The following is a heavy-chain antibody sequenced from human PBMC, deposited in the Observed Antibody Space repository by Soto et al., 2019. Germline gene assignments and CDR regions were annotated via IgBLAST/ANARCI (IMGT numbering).Heavy chain of an antibody. Sequence: PRASVKVSCKASGYTFTSYGISWVRQAPGQGLEWMGWISAYNGNTNYAQKLQGRVTMTTDTSTSTAYMELRSLRSDDTAVYYCASNRAWIQLWLPLDYWGQGTLVTVSS. J-gene: IGHJ4*02. CDR2: ISAYNGNT. CDR1: GYTFTSYG. CDR3: ASNRAWIQLWLPLDY. V-gene: IGHV1-18*01. D-gene: IGHD5-18*01.